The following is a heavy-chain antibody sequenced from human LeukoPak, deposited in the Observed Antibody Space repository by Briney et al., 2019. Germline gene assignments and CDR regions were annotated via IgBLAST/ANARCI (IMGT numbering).Heavy chain of an antibody. CDR2: IYYSGST. J-gene: IGHJ4*02. CDR1: GGSISSYY. V-gene: IGHV4-59*01. CDR3: ARGYIEMATITYDY. Sequence: SGTLSLTCTVTGGSISSYYWSWIRQPPGKGLEWIGYIYYSGSTNYNPSLKSRVTISVDTSKNQFSLKLSSVTAADTAVYYCARGYIEMATITYDYWGQGTLVTVSS. D-gene: IGHD5-24*01.